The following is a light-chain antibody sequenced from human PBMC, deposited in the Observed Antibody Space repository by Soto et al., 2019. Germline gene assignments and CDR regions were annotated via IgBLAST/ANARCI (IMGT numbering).Light chain of an antibody. CDR1: QSVSNY. V-gene: IGKV3-20*01. Sequence: EMVLTQSPGTLSLSPGERATLYCRVSQSVSNYLAWYQRKPGQAPRLLIYGASSRATGIPDRFSGSESGTDVTLTISRLEPEDFAVYYCHQYGGSPQTFGQGTKVEIK. J-gene: IGKJ1*01. CDR3: HQYGGSPQT. CDR2: GAS.